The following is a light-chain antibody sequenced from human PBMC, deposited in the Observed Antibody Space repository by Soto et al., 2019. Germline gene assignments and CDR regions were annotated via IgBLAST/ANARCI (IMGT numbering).Light chain of an antibody. CDR3: QQYHIYWT. CDR2: DDS. V-gene: IGKV1-5*01. J-gene: IGKJ1*01. Sequence: DIQMTQSPSTLSASVGDRVTITCRASQNINYWLAWYQQKPGKAPNLLISDDSVLASGVPPRFSGSGSGTEFSLTITSLQPDDFATYYCQQYHIYWTFGQGTKVDIK. CDR1: QNINYW.